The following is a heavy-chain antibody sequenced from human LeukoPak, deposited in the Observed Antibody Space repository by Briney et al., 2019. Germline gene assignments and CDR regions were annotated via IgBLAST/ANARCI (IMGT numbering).Heavy chain of an antibody. CDR1: GFTFDDYG. V-gene: IGHV3-20*01. J-gene: IGHJ4*02. CDR2: INWNGGST. D-gene: IGHD6-6*01. Sequence: GGSLRLSCAASGFTFDDYGMSWVRQAPGKGLEWVSGINWNGGSTGYADSVKGRFTISRDNAKNSLYLQMNSLRAEDTALYHCARVIAARPGPYYFDYWGQGTLVTVSS. CDR3: ARVIAARPGPYYFDY.